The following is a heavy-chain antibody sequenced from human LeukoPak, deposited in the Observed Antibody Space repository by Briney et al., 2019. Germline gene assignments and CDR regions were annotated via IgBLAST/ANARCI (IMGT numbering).Heavy chain of an antibody. CDR3: ASDWDAMNNCFDP. V-gene: IGHV1-18*01. Sequence: ASVKVSCKASGYTFTNYGISWVRQAPGQGLEWMGWISTNSDIRSYAQTLQGRFTMTTDTATTTAYMELNNLTFDDTAVYYCASDWDAMNNCFDPWGQGTPVTVSS. CDR1: GYTFTNYG. J-gene: IGHJ5*02. D-gene: IGHD1-26*01. CDR2: ISTNSDIR.